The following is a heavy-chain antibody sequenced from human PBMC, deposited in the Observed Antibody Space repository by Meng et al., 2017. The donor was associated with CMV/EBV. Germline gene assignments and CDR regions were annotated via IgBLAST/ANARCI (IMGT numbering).Heavy chain of an antibody. D-gene: IGHD6-13*01. V-gene: IGHV3-74*01. CDR3: ARVGRSSRYYGMDV. CDR1: GFTFSSYW. CDR2: INSDGSST. Sequence: GESLKISCAASGFTFSSYWMHWVRQAPGKGLVWVSRINSDGSSTSYADSVKGRFTISRDNAKNTLYLQMNSLRAEDTAVYYCARVGRSSRYYGMDVWGQGTTVTVSS. J-gene: IGHJ6*02.